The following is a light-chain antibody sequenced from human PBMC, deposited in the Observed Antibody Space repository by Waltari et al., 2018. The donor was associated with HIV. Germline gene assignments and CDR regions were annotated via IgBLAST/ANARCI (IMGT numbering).Light chain of an antibody. CDR1: SPNIGNNY. V-gene: IGLV1-51*01. CDR3: GTWDTTLSAVV. Sequence: QPVLTQPPSVSAAPGETVIISCSGSSPNIGNNYVSWYQQLPGTAPKLFIYDDDRRHSGIPDRFSGSRSGTSATLGITGLQTGDEADYYCGTWDTTLSAVVFGGGTKLTVL. CDR2: DDD. J-gene: IGLJ2*01.